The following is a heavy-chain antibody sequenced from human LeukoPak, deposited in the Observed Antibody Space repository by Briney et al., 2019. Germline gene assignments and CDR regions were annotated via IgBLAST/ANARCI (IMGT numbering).Heavy chain of an antibody. CDR2: ISSSSSYI. CDR1: GFTYSNAW. J-gene: IGHJ4*02. Sequence: GGSLRLSCAASGFTYSNAWMNWVRQAPGKELEWVSSISSSSSYIYYADSVKGRFTISRDNAKNSLYLQMNSLRAEDTAVYYCARDVSRYYSYDYWGQGTLVTVSS. D-gene: IGHD4-11*01. V-gene: IGHV3-21*01. CDR3: ARDVSRYYSYDY.